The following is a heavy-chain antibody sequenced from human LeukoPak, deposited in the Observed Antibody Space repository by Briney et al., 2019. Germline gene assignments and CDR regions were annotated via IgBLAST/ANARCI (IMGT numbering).Heavy chain of an antibody. CDR3: ARVSGSGSYYQHYFDY. CDR2: INHSGST. J-gene: IGHJ4*02. CDR1: GGSFSGYY. Sequence: SETLSLTCAVYGGSFSGYYWSWIRQPPGKGLEWIGEINHSGSTNYNPSLKSRVTISVDTSKNQFSLKLSSVTAADTAVYYCARVSGSGSYYQHYFDYWGQGTLVTVSS. D-gene: IGHD3-10*01. V-gene: IGHV4-34*01.